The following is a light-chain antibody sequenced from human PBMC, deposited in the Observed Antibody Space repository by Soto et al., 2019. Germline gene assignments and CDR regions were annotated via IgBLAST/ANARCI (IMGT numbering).Light chain of an antibody. CDR1: QAINTY. V-gene: IGKV1-9*01. J-gene: IGKJ5*01. CDR3: QQRKSYPIT. CDR2: AAS. Sequence: DIQLTQSPSFLSASVGDRVTITCRTSQAINTYLAWYQQKPGKAPKLLIFAASTLQNGVPSRFSGSGSGTEFTVTITSLQPEDFATYYCQQRKSYPITFGQGTRLEIK.